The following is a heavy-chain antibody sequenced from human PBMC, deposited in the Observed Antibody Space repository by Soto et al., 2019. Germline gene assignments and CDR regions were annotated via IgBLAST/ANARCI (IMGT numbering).Heavy chain of an antibody. CDR1: GYTFTDYA. CDR2: INVGNGNT. D-gene: IGHD2-15*01. J-gene: IGHJ4*02. Sequence: ASVKVSCKASGYTFTDYAIHWVRQAHGQGLEWMGWINVGNGNTGYSRKFQGRVTNARDMSASTAYIEVTSLTSEDTAIYYCAREGAHYTPLDHWGQGTPVTVSS. CDR3: AREGAHYTPLDH. V-gene: IGHV1-3*01.